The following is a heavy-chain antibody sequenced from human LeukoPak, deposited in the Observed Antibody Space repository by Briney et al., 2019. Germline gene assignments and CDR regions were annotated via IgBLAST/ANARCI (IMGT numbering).Heavy chain of an antibody. Sequence: ASVKVSCKASGYTFTGYYMHWVRQAPGQGLEWMGWINPNSGGTNYAQKFQGRVTMSRDTSISTAYMRLRSLTSDDTAVYYCARGMGRTYSYSYMDVWGKGTTVTASS. D-gene: IGHD2-8*01. J-gene: IGHJ6*03. CDR1: GYTFTGYY. V-gene: IGHV1-2*02. CDR3: ARGMGRTYSYSYMDV. CDR2: INPNSGGT.